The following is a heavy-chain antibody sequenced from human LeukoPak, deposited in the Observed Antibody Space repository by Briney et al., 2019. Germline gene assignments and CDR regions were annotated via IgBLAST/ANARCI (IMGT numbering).Heavy chain of an antibody. J-gene: IGHJ5*02. CDR2: INHSGST. V-gene: IGHV4-34*01. D-gene: IGHD6-13*01. Sequence: GSLRLSCAASGFTFSSYEMNWVRQATGKGLEWIGEINHSGSTNYNPSLKSRVTISVDTSKNQFSLKLSSVTAADTAVYYCARGRQHDNWFDPWGQGTLVTVSS. CDR1: GFTFSSYE. CDR3: ARGRQHDNWFDP.